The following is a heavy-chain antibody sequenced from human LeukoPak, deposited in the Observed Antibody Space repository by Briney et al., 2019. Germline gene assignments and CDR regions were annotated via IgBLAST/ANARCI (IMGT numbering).Heavy chain of an antibody. V-gene: IGHV3-9*01. Sequence: PGRSLRLSCAASGFTFDDYAFHWVRQAPGKGLEWVSSISYNSRNIDYADSVKGRFTISRDNAKNSLYLQMNSLRAEDTALYYCATYSSLNTREFQYWGQGTLVTVSP. J-gene: IGHJ1*01. CDR3: ATYSSLNTREFQY. D-gene: IGHD3-22*01. CDR1: GFTFDDYA. CDR2: ISYNSRNI.